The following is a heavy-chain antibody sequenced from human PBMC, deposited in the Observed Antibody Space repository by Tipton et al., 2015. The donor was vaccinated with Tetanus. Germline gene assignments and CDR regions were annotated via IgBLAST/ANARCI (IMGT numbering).Heavy chain of an antibody. CDR3: AREMGSGGFDY. CDR2: ISWNGGST. CDR1: GFTFEDFA. Sequence: SLRLSCAAAGFTFEDFAMHWVRQAPGKGLEWVSGISWNGGSTGYADSVKGRFTISRDNAKNSLYLQMNSLRAEDTAAYYCAREMGSGGFDYWGQGILVTVSS. D-gene: IGHD4-23*01. J-gene: IGHJ4*02. V-gene: IGHV3-9*01.